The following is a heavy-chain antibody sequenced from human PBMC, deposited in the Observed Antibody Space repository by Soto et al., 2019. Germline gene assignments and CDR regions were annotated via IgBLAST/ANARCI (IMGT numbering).Heavy chain of an antibody. D-gene: IGHD3-22*01. Sequence: QVQLVQSGAEVKKPGSSVKVSCKASGGTFSSYAISWVRQAPGQGLEWMGGIIPIFGTANYAQKFQGRVTITANESTSTAYMELSSLRSEDTAVYYCARAEYYYDSSGPGGGRRNDYCYYGMDVWGQGTTVTVSS. V-gene: IGHV1-69*12. CDR1: GGTFSSYA. CDR2: IIPIFGTA. CDR3: ARAEYYYDSSGPGGGRRNDYCYYGMDV. J-gene: IGHJ6*02.